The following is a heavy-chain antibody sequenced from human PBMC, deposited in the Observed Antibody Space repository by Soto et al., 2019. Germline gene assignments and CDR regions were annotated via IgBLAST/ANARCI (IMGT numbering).Heavy chain of an antibody. CDR3: SSGDWFHP. Sequence: SQTLSLTCTVSGGSISAGGYYGNWIRQPPGKGLEWIGYIYYTGTTKYNPSLKSRVTLSVDTSKNRFSQNLTSVSAADTDVYYCSSGDWFHPWGPGTLVTAPQ. D-gene: IGHD3-10*01. CDR1: GGSISAGGYY. J-gene: IGHJ5*02. V-gene: IGHV4-30-4*01. CDR2: IYYTGTT.